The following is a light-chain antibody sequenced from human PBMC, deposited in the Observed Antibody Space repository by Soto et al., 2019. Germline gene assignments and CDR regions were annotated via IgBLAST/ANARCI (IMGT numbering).Light chain of an antibody. CDR1: SSDVGGYNY. CDR3: SSYTSSSTGV. CDR2: DVS. J-gene: IGLJ1*01. Sequence: QSVLTQPASVSGSPGQSITISCTGTSSDVGGYNYVSWYQQHPGKAPKLMIYDVSNRPSGVSNRFSGSKSGNTASLTISGLQGEDEADYYCSSYTSSSTGVFGTGTKVTVL. V-gene: IGLV2-14*01.